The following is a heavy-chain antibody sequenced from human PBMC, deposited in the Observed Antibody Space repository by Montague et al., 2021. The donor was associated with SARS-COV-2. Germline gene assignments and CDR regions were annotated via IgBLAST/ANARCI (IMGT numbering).Heavy chain of an antibody. Sequence: SETLSLTCTVSDGSVISTYPRRHWVRQSPGRGLEWIGGYLFHIDTADYNASLRSRVTISVDTSKNQFSLKLTSVTAADTAVYYCTRGIDSYKTGYWGQGIQVTVSS. CDR1: DGSVISTYPR. CDR2: LFHIDTA. D-gene: IGHD6-13*01. CDR3: TRGIDSYKTGY. V-gene: IGHV4-61*01. J-gene: IGHJ4*02.